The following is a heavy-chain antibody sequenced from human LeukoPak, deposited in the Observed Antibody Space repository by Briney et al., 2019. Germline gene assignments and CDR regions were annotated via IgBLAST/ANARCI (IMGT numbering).Heavy chain of an antibody. Sequence: GGSLRLSCAASGFTFSSYWVTWVRQAPGQGLGWVANINQDGSEKYYVDSVKGRFTISRDNAKNSLSLQMNSLTVEDTAVYYCARVLTGIAAAGTDAFDVWGQGTTVTVSS. D-gene: IGHD6-13*01. CDR2: INQDGSEK. CDR3: ARVLTGIAAAGTDAFDV. J-gene: IGHJ3*01. V-gene: IGHV3-7*05. CDR1: GFTFSSYW.